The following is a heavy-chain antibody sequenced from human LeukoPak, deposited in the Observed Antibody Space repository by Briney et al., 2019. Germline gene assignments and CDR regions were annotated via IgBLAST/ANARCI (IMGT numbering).Heavy chain of an antibody. Sequence: ASVKVSCKVSGYTLTESSMHWVRQATGQGLEWMGWMNPNSGNTGYAQKFQGRVTMTRNTSISTAYMELSSLRSEDTAVYYCARGDCGGDCYAFDIWGQGTMVTVSS. CDR2: MNPNSGNT. CDR3: ARGDCGGDCYAFDI. CDR1: GYTLTESS. D-gene: IGHD2-21*02. J-gene: IGHJ3*02. V-gene: IGHV1-8*01.